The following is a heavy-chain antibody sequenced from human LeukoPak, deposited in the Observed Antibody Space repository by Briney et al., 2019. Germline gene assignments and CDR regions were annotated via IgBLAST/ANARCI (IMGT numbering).Heavy chain of an antibody. CDR3: ARDKVRGIVWGAADDALDV. J-gene: IGHJ3*01. CDR1: GVTFNGCG. D-gene: IGHD3-10*01. CDR2: IHYDGGFD. Sequence: GGSLRLSCEASGVTFNGCGIHWARQAPGKGLEWVAFIHYDGGFDYYLDSVKGRFTVSRDSSKNIVYLQMDDLRAEDTAVYYCARDKVRGIVWGAADDALDVWGQGTMVTVSS. V-gene: IGHV3-30*02.